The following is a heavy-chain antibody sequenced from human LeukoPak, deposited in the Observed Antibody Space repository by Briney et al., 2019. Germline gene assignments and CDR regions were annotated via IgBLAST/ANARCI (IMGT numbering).Heavy chain of an antibody. V-gene: IGHV3-21*01. CDR2: ISSSSSYSYI. J-gene: IGHJ1*01. D-gene: IGHD5-24*01. CDR3: ATLVEMANIQH. CDR1: GFMFSSYS. Sequence: SGGSLRLSCAASGFMFSSYSMTWVRQAPGKGLEWVSSISSSSSYSYIYYRDSVRGRFTVSRDNVKNSLYLQMNSLRAEDTAVYYCATLVEMANIQHWGPGTLVTVSS.